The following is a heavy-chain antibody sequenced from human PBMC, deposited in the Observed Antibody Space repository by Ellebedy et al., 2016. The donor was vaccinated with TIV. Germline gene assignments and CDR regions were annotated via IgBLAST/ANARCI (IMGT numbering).Heavy chain of an antibody. CDR2: ISGTGHST. CDR1: GLTFSSYA. D-gene: IGHD4-23*01. J-gene: IGHJ3*01. V-gene: IGHV3-23*01. CDR3: ARDIPEWELTSDDAFDV. Sequence: GESLKISXAVSGLTFSSYAFSWFRQPPGKGLEWVSHISGTGHSTFYADSVEGRFTISRENSKDTLYLQMNNLRVEDTAMYYCARDIPEWELTSDDAFDVWGQGTMVTVSS.